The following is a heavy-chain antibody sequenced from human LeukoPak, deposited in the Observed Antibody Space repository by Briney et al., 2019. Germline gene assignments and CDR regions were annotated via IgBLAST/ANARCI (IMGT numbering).Heavy chain of an antibody. J-gene: IGHJ4*02. CDR1: GGTFSSYA. CDR2: IIPIFGTA. D-gene: IGHD6-13*01. Sequence: EASVKVSCKASGGTFSSYAISWVRQAPGQGLEWMGGIIPIFGTANYAQKFQGRVTITADESTSTAYMELSSLRSEDTAVYYCARGISGYSSSPLDYWGQGTLVTVSS. CDR3: ARGISGYSSSPLDY. V-gene: IGHV1-69*01.